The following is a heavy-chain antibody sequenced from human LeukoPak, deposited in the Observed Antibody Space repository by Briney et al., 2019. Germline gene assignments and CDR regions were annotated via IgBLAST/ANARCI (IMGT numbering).Heavy chain of an antibody. CDR1: GYIFTGYY. V-gene: IGHV1-46*01. CDR2: INPSGGST. D-gene: IGHD4-17*01. CDR3: ARYGHSPFFDY. Sequence: GASVKVSCKASGYIFTGYYMHWVRQAPGQGLEWMGIINPSGGSTTNAQKFQGRVIMTRDMSTSTVYMELSSLRSEDTAVYFCARYGHSPFFDYWGQGTLVIVSS. J-gene: IGHJ4*02.